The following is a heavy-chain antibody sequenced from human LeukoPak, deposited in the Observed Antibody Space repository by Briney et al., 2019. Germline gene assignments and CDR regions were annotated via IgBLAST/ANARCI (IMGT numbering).Heavy chain of an antibody. J-gene: IGHJ4*02. V-gene: IGHV4-39*07. CDR2: IYYSGST. D-gene: IGHD3-22*01. Sequence: PSETLSLTCTVSGDSISSGNYYWTWIRQPAGEGLEWIGSIYYSGSTYYNPSLKSRVTISVDTSKNQFSLKLSSVTAADTAVYYCARDRRGSGYYYVFDYWGQGTLVTVSS. CDR1: GDSISSGNYY. CDR3: ARDRRGSGYYYVFDY.